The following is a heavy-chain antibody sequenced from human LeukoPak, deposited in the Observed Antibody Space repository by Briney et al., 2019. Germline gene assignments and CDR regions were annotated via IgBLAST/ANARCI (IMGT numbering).Heavy chain of an antibody. Sequence: SETLSLTCTVSGGSISNYYWSWIRQPAGKGLEWIGRINTSGSTDYNPSLKSRVTMSVDTSKNQFSLNLRSLTAADTAGYYCARSRGTTLVTRFDYWGQGTLVTVSS. CDR1: GGSISNYY. D-gene: IGHD5-18*01. CDR3: ARSRGTTLVTRFDY. J-gene: IGHJ4*02. CDR2: INTSGST. V-gene: IGHV4-4*07.